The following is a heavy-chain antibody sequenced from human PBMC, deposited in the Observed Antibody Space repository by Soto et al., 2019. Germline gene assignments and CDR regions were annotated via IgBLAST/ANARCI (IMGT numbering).Heavy chain of an antibody. CDR3: ARERDSGYAGFAYFDY. D-gene: IGHD5-12*01. Sequence: SETLSLTCAVYGGSFSGYYWSWIRQPPGKGLEWIGEINHSGSTNYNPSLKSRVTISVDTSKNQFSLKLSSVTAADTAVYYCARERDSGYAGFAYFDYWGQGTLVT. CDR2: INHSGST. V-gene: IGHV4-34*01. J-gene: IGHJ4*02. CDR1: GGSFSGYY.